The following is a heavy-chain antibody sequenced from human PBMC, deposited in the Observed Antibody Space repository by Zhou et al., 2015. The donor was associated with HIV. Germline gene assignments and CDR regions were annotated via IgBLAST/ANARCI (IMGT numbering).Heavy chain of an antibody. Sequence: LVQSGTEVRKPGSSVNVSCKASGYTFTSYDINWVRQATGQGLEWMGWMNPNSGNTGYAQKFQGRVTMTRNTSISTAYMELSSLRSEDTAVYYCARDQWLPSYHYYGMDVWGQGTTVTVSS. J-gene: IGHJ6*02. CDR1: GYTFTSYD. CDR2: MNPNSGNT. D-gene: IGHD6-19*01. CDR3: ARDQWLPSYHYYGMDV. V-gene: IGHV1-8*01.